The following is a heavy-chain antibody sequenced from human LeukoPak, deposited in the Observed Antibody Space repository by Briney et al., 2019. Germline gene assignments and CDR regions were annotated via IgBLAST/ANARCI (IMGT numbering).Heavy chain of an antibody. CDR3: GRGWAVDF. CDR2: INGDGRNI. V-gene: IGHV3-74*01. CDR1: GFTFSSYW. D-gene: IGHD5-24*01. J-gene: IGHJ4*02. Sequence: PGGSLRLSCVASGFTFSSYWMHWDRQDPRKGLVWVSRINGDGRNINYADSVRGRFTISRDNAKNTLYLQMNSLRVEDTAVYYCGRGWAVDFWGQGTLVTVSS.